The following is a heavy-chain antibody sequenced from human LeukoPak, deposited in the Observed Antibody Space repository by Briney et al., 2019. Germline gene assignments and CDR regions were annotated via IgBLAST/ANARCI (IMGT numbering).Heavy chain of an antibody. V-gene: IGHV3-33*08. J-gene: IGHJ4*02. CDR2: IWYDGSNK. D-gene: IGHD5-18*01. CDR1: GFTVSSNY. Sequence: PGGSLRLSCVVSGFTVSSNYMSWVRQAPGKGLEWVALIWYDGSNKYYADSVKGRFTISRDNSKNTLYLQMNSLRDEDTAVYYCAKTLTVMVGFSPDYWGQGTLVTVSS. CDR3: AKTLTVMVGFSPDY.